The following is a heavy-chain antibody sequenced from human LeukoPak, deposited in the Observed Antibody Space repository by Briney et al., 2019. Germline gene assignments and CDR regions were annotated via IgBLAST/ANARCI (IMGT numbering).Heavy chain of an antibody. V-gene: IGHV4-59*01. Sequence: SQTLSLTCTVSGGSISSYYWSWIRQPPGKGLEWIGYIYYSGSTNYNPSLKSRVTISVDTSKNQFSLKLSSVTAADTAVYYCAAGVGGIVATYDYWGQGTLVTVSS. CDR2: IYYSGST. J-gene: IGHJ4*02. CDR3: AAGVGGIVATYDY. D-gene: IGHD5-12*01. CDR1: GGSISSYY.